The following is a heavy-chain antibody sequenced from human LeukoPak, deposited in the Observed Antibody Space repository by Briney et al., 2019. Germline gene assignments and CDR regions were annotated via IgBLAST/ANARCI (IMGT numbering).Heavy chain of an antibody. CDR1: GGSISSGGYS. CDR2: IYHSGST. CDR3: ARERITMVRGVIRINWFDP. J-gene: IGHJ5*02. Sequence: SQTLSLTCAVSGGSISSGGYSWSWIRQPPGKGLEWIGYIYHSGSTYYNPSLKSRVTISVDRSKNQFSLKLSSVTAADTAVYYCARERITMVRGVIRINWFDPWGQGTLVTVSS. D-gene: IGHD3-10*01. V-gene: IGHV4-30-2*01.